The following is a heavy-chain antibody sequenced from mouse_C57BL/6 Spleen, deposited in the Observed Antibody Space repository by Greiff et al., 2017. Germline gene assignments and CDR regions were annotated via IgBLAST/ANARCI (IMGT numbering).Heavy chain of an antibody. CDR2: IWSGGST. CDR1: GFSLTSYG. Sequence: QVQLKESGPGLVQPSQSLSITCTVSGFSLTSYGVHWVRQPPGKGLEWLGVIWSGGSTDYNAAFISRLSISKDNSKSQVFFKMNSLQADDTAIYDCAKNLGVARAMDYWGQGTSVTVSS. CDR3: AKNLGVARAMDY. V-gene: IGHV2-4*01. D-gene: IGHD1-1*02. J-gene: IGHJ4*01.